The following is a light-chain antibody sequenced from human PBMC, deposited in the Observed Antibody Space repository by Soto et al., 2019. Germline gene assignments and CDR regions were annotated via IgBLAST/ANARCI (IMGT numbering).Light chain of an antibody. Sequence: QSALTQPASVSGSPGQSITISCTGTSSDVGGYNYVSWYQQHPGKAPKLMIYYVSNRPSGVSNRFSGSKSGHTASLTISGLQAEDEADYYSSSYTSSSTLYVFGTGTKLTVL. CDR3: SSYTSSSTLYV. V-gene: IGLV2-14*01. CDR2: YVS. CDR1: SSDVGGYNY. J-gene: IGLJ1*01.